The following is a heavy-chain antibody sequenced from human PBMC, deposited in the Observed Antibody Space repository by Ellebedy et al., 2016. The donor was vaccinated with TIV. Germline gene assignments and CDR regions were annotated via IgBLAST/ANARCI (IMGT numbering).Heavy chain of an antibody. J-gene: IGHJ4*02. V-gene: IGHV3-21*01. D-gene: IGHD2-21*01. CDR2: ISDTSI. CDR1: GFVFSSYT. Sequence: GESLKISCAASGFVFSSYTMNWVRPAPGKGLEWVSFISDTSIYYADAVEGRFTIARANAKTSRYLQMNSLSAEDTAVYYCARGGGCFGDSYYYADFWGQGTLVTVSS. CDR3: ARGGGCFGDSYYYADF.